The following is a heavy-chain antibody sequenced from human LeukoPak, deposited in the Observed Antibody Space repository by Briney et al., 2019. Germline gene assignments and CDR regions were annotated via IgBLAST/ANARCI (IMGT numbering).Heavy chain of an antibody. V-gene: IGHV3-7*01. CDR3: ARDCSSTSCYLPSLGY. CDR1: GFTFSSYW. Sequence: GGSLRLSCAASGFTFSSYWMSWVRQAPGKGLEWVANIKQDGGEKYYVDSVKGRFTISRDNAKNSLYLQMNSLRAEDTAVYYCARDCSSTSCYLPSLGYWGQGTLVTVSS. J-gene: IGHJ4*02. CDR2: IKQDGGEK. D-gene: IGHD2-2*01.